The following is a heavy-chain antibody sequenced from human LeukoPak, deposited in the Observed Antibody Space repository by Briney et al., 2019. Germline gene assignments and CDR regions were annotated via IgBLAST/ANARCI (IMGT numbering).Heavy chain of an antibody. CDR2: MSSSGSTI. V-gene: IGHV3-11*01. D-gene: IGHD5-18*01. Sequence: PGGSLRLSCAASGFTFSDYYMSWICQAPGKGLEWVSYMSSSGSTIYYADSVKGRFTISRDNAKNSLYLQMNSLRAEDTAVYYCARVGYSYGYSHWYFDLWGRGTLVTVSS. CDR1: GFTFSDYY. J-gene: IGHJ2*01. CDR3: ARVGYSYGYSHWYFDL.